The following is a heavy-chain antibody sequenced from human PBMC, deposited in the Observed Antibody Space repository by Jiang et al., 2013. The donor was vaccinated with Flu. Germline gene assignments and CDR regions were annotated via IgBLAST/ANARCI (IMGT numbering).Heavy chain of an antibody. V-gene: IGHV4-34*01. CDR1: GGSFSGYY. D-gene: IGHD6-19*01. J-gene: IGHJ4*02. CDR3: ARRRVPGTIDY. Sequence: LLKPSETLSLTCAVYGGSFSGYYWSWIRQPPGKGLEWIGEINHSGSTNYNPSLKSRVTISVDTSKNQFSLRLSSVTAADTAVYYCARRRVPGTIDYWGQGTLVTVSS. CDR2: INHSGST.